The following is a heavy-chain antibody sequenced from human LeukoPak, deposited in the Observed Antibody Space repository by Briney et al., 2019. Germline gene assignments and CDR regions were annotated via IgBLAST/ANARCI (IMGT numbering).Heavy chain of an antibody. CDR3: ARAVSGWYFDL. V-gene: IGHV4-59*01. D-gene: IGHD3-3*01. Sequence: SETLSLTCTVSGGSISTYYWSWIQQPPGKGLEWIGYSGSTNYNPSLKSRVTISVDTSKNQFSLKLSSVTAADTAMYYCARAVSGWYFDLWGRGTLVTVSS. CDR2: SGST. CDR1: GGSISTYY. J-gene: IGHJ2*01.